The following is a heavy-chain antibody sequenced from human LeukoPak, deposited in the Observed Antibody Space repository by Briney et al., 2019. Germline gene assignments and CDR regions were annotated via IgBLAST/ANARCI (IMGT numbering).Heavy chain of an antibody. V-gene: IGHV1-2*02. J-gene: IGHJ4*02. D-gene: IGHD3-22*01. Sequence: GASVKVSCKASGYTFTGYYMHWVRQAPGQGLEWMGWINPNSGGTNYAQKFQGRVTMTRDTSISTAYMELSRLRSDDTAVYYCARHTDYYDPELNYFDYWGQGTLVTVSS. CDR3: ARHTDYYDPELNYFDY. CDR2: INPNSGGT. CDR1: GYTFTGYY.